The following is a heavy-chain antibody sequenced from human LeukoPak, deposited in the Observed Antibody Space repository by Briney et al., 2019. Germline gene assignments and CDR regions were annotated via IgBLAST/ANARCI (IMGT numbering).Heavy chain of an antibody. Sequence: ASVTVSCKASGYTVTSYAMHWVRQAPGQRLEWMGWINAGNGNTKYSQKFQGRVTITRDTSASTAYMELSSLRSEDTAVYYCASRYSYGYYYGMDVWGQGTTVTVSS. V-gene: IGHV1-3*01. CDR3: ASRYSYGYYYGMDV. CDR1: GYTVTSYA. J-gene: IGHJ6*02. D-gene: IGHD5-18*01. CDR2: INAGNGNT.